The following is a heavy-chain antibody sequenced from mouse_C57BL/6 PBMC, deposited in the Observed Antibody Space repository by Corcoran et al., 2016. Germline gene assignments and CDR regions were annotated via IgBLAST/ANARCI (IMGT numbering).Heavy chain of an antibody. V-gene: IGHV1-26*01. Sequence: EVQLQQSGPELVKPGASVKISCKASGYTFTDYYMNWVMQSHGKSLEWIGDINPNNGGTSYNQKFKGKATLTVDKSSSTAYMELRSLTSEDSAVYYCARRDDGYYLYAMDYWGQGTSVTVSS. CDR1: GYTFTDYY. J-gene: IGHJ4*01. D-gene: IGHD2-3*01. CDR2: INPNNGGT. CDR3: ARRDDGYYLYAMDY.